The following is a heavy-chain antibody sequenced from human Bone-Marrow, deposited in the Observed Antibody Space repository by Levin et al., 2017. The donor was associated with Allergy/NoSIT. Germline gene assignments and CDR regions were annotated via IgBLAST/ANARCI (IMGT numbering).Heavy chain of an antibody. V-gene: IGHV3-53*01. CDR1: GFTVSSNY. D-gene: IGHD1-26*01. Sequence: GESLKISCAASGFTVSSNYMSWVRQAPGKGLEWVSVIYSGGSTYYADSVKGRFTISRDNSKNTLYLQMNSLRAEDTAVYYCATNLGRGGSYFRGGGKLGYWGQGTLVTVSS. CDR2: IYSGGST. CDR3: ATNLGRGGSYFRGGGKLGY. J-gene: IGHJ4*02.